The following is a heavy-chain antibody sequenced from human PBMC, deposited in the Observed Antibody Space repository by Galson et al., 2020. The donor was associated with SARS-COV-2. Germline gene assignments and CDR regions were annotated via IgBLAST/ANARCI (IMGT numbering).Heavy chain of an antibody. CDR2: IYYSGST. Sequence: SETLSLTCTVSGGSISSYYWSWIRQPPGKGLEWIGYIYYSGSTNYNPSLKSRVTISVDTSKNQFSLKLSSVTAADTAVYFCAREYRVYYYYYMDVWGKGTTVTVSS. V-gene: IGHV4-59*01. CDR3: AREYRVYYYYYMDV. D-gene: IGHD2-2*02. J-gene: IGHJ6*03. CDR1: GGSISSYY.